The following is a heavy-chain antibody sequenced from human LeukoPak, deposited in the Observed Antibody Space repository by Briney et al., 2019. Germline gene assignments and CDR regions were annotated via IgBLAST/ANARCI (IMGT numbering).Heavy chain of an antibody. CDR2: INRGGSRT. J-gene: IGHJ5*02. D-gene: IGHD3-10*01. CDR3: ARDLASKGNYYGSGSLQFDP. CDR1: GFTFSNHW. Sequence: GGSPRLSCAASGFTFSNHWMHWVRQAPGKGLMWVSRINRGGSRTDYADSVKGRFTISRDNSKNTLYVQMNSLRAEDTALYYCARDLASKGNYYGSGSLQFDPWGQGTLVTVTS. V-gene: IGHV3-74*01.